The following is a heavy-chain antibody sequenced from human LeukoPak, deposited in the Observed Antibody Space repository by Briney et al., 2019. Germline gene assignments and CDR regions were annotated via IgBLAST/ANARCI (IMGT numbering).Heavy chain of an antibody. Sequence: SETLSLTCTVSGGSTSSGGYYWSWIRQPPGKGLEWIGEINHSGSTNYNPSLKSRVTISVDTSKNQFSLKLSSVTAADTAVYYCARDGVWWSRSFDYWGQGTLVTVSS. J-gene: IGHJ4*02. D-gene: IGHD1-26*01. CDR1: GGSTSSGGYY. V-gene: IGHV4-39*07. CDR2: INHSGST. CDR3: ARDGVWWSRSFDY.